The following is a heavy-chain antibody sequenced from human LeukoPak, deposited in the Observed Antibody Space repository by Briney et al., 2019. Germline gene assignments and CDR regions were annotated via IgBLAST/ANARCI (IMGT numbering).Heavy chain of an antibody. D-gene: IGHD3-10*01. CDR3: ARAGVPEALLLWFGESTNWFDP. CDR1: GGSFSGYY. CDR2: INHSGST. J-gene: IGHJ5*02. Sequence: SETLSLTCAVYGGSFSGYYWSWIREPPGKGLEWIGEINHSGSTNYNPSLKSRVTISVDTSKNQFSLKLSSVTAADTAVYYCARAGVPEALLLWFGESTNWFDPWGQGTLVTVSS. V-gene: IGHV4-34*01.